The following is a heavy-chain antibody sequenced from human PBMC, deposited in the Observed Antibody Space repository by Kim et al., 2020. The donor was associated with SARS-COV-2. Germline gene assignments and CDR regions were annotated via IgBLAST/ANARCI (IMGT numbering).Heavy chain of an antibody. D-gene: IGHD5-12*01. CDR3: ARHQGYSGYDPVDY. Sequence: SPSFQGQVTISADKSISTAYLQWSSLKASDTAMYYCARHQGYSGYDPVDYWGQGTLVTVSS. J-gene: IGHJ4*02. V-gene: IGHV5-51*01.